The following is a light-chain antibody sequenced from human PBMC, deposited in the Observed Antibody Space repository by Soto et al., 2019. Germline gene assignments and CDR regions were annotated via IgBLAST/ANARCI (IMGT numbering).Light chain of an antibody. CDR2: EVS. V-gene: IGLV2-8*01. J-gene: IGLJ2*01. CDR1: SSDVGGYSY. CDR3: SSYGGSNNLV. Sequence: QSALTQPPSASGSPGQSVTISCTGASSDVGGYSYVSWYQQYPGKAPKLMIYEVSKRPSGVPDRFSGSKSGNTASLTVSGLQAEDEADYYCSSYGGSNNLVFGGGTKLTVL.